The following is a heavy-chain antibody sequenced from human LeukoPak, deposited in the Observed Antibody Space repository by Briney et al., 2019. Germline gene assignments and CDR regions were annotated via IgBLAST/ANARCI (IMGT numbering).Heavy chain of an antibody. CDR1: GFTFSSYA. J-gene: IGHJ4*02. CDR3: AKDRIYCTNGVCYGYFDY. V-gene: IGHV3-23*01. D-gene: IGHD2-8*01. CDR2: ISGSNGST. Sequence: GGSLRLSCAASGFTFSSYAMSWVRQAPGKGLEWVSAISGSNGSTYYAGSVKGRFTISRDNSKNTLYLKMSSLRAEDTAVYYCAKDRIYCTNGVCYGYFDYWGQGTLVTVSS.